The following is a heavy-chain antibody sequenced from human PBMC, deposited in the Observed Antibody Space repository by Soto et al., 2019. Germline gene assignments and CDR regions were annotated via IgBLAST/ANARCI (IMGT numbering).Heavy chain of an antibody. D-gene: IGHD2-21*02. CDR2: IRSKAYGGTT. Sequence: TGGSLRLSCTASGFTFGDYGMSWFRQAPGKGLGGVGFIRSKAYGGTTEYAASVKGRFTISRDDSKSIAYLQMNSLKTEDTAVYYCTRVRVVVTATNYYYYGMDVWGQGTTVTVSS. V-gene: IGHV3-49*03. CDR1: GFTFGDYG. J-gene: IGHJ6*02. CDR3: TRVRVVVTATNYYYYGMDV.